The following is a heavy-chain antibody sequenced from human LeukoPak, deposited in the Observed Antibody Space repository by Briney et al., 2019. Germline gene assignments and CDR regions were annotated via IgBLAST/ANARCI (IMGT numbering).Heavy chain of an antibody. CDR1: GFTFSSYA. V-gene: IGHV3-23*01. CDR2: ISGSGGST. CDR3: AKVRWDNSGWYYLDS. Sequence: PGGSLRLSCAASGFTFSSYAMSWVRQAPGKGLEWVSAISGSGGSTYYADSVKGRFTISRDNSKNTLYLQMNSLRPEDTAVYYCAKVRWDNSGWYYLDSWGQGTLVTVSS. D-gene: IGHD6-19*01. J-gene: IGHJ4*02.